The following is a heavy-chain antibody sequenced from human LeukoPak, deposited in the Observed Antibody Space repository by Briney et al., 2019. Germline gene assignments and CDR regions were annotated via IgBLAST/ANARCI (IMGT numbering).Heavy chain of an antibody. Sequence: PGGSLRLSCAASGFTFSSYGMHWVRQAPGKGLEWVSGISSSGSSTYYVDSVKGRFTISRDNSKNTLYLQMNSLRAEDTAVYYCAKVWYCSGGSCYYFDSWGQGTLVTVSS. D-gene: IGHD2-15*01. CDR3: AKVWYCSGGSCYYFDS. CDR2: ISSSGSST. CDR1: GFTFSSYG. V-gene: IGHV3-23*01. J-gene: IGHJ4*02.